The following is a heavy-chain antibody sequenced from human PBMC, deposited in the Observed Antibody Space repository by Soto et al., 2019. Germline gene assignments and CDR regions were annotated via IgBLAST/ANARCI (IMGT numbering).Heavy chain of an antibody. CDR1: GGSISSGDYF. J-gene: IGHJ4*02. V-gene: IGHV4-31*03. Sequence: PSETLSLTCTVSGGSISSGDYFWTWIRQLPGKGLEWMGYIYFSGSAYYNPSLKSRLTMSLDTSENQFSLRLTSVTAADTGLYFCAMDDYLTPQAYDYWCQAILGTVSS. D-gene: IGHD4-17*01. CDR2: IYFSGSA. CDR3: AMDDYLTPQAYDY.